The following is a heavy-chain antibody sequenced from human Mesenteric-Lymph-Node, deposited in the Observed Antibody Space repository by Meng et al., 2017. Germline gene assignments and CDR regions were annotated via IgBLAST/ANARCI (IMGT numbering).Heavy chain of an antibody. CDR2: INPDGSDT. D-gene: IGHD4-23*01. J-gene: IGHJ4*02. CDR1: GFTFNSNW. Sequence: GESLKISCAVSGFTFNSNWMAWVRQAPGKGLDWVANINPDGSDTHFADSVRGRFSISRDNAKNLLYLQMNSLRAEDTAVYYCARDTRWSNDYWARG. CDR3: ARDTRWSNDY. V-gene: IGHV3-7*01.